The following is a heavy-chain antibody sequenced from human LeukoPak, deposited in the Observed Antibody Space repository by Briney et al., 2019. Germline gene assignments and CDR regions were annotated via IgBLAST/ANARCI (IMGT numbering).Heavy chain of an antibody. CDR2: MYYSGSI. CDR1: GGSIRTSSYY. CDR3: ARLGAGPTYYDFWSGYSSFYFDY. J-gene: IGHJ4*02. V-gene: IGHV4-39*01. Sequence: SETLSLTCVVSGGSIRTSSYYWAWIRQPPGKGLEWIVSMYYSGSIYYNSSLKSRITVSADTSKNQLSLKLSSVSAADTAVYYCARLGAGPTYYDFWSGYSSFYFDYWGQGTLVTVSS. D-gene: IGHD3-3*01.